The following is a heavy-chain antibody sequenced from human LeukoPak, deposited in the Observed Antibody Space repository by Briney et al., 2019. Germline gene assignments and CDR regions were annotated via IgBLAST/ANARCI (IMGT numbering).Heavy chain of an antibody. V-gene: IGHV1-46*01. CDR2: INPSGGST. Sequence: ASVKVSCKASGYTFTSYYMHWVRQAPGQGLEWMGIINPSGGSTSYAQKFQGRVIMTRDTSTSTVYMELSSLRSEDTAVYYCARDSEAVTIFGVALYGMDVWGQGTTVTVSS. J-gene: IGHJ6*02. CDR3: ARDSEAVTIFGVALYGMDV. CDR1: GYTFTSYY. D-gene: IGHD3-3*01.